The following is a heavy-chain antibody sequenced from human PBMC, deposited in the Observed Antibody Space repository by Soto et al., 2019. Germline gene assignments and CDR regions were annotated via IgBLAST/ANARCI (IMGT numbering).Heavy chain of an antibody. CDR3: ARTDWNYGTGVFDI. CDR1: GFSFSTYG. V-gene: IGHV3-33*01. Sequence: GGSLRLSCAASGFSFSTYGMYWFRQAPAGGLEWVALVWYDGSKEYYADSVKGRFTISRDNSKNTLYLQMNSLRAEDTAVYFCARTDWNYGTGVFDIWGQGTMVTVS. J-gene: IGHJ3*02. CDR2: VWYDGSKE. D-gene: IGHD1-7*01.